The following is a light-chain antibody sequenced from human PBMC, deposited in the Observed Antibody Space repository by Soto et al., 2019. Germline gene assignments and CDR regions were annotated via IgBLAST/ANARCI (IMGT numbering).Light chain of an antibody. CDR2: KAS. J-gene: IGKJ1*01. V-gene: IGKV1-5*03. CDR1: QSISSW. CDR3: QHQWT. Sequence: DIQMTQSPSTLSASVGDRVTITCRASQSISSWLAWYQQKPGKAPKLLIYKASSLESGVPSRFSGSGSGTEFTLTISSLQPDDVATYYCQHQWTFGQGTKVEIK.